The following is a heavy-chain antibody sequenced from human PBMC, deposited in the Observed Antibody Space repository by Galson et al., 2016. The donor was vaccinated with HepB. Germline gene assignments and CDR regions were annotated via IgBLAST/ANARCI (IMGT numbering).Heavy chain of an antibody. D-gene: IGHD3-10*01. Sequence: SLRLSCAASGFTFDSYGMHWIRRAPGKGLEWVAVTSYDGSSTYFADSVKGRLTISKDNTKNTVSLQMNNVGPEDTGVYYCARWSGSWCDAWGQGTLVTVSA. J-gene: IGHJ5*02. V-gene: IGHV3-30*03. CDR1: GFTFDSYG. CDR3: ARWSGSWCDA. CDR2: TSYDGSST.